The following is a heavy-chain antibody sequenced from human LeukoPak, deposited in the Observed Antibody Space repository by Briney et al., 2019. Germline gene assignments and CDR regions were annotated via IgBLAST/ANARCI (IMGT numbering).Heavy chain of an antibody. CDR1: GYSFTDYY. D-gene: IGHD2-21*01. V-gene: IGHV1-2*02. Sequence: GASVKVSCKTSGYSFTDYYMHCVRQAPGQGLEWMGWINPNSGGTSSAQKFQGRVTMTRDTSITTVYMEVSWLTSDDTATYYCARADRLHGGPYLIGPWGQGTLVTVSS. CDR3: ARADRLHGGPYLIGP. J-gene: IGHJ5*02. CDR2: INPNSGGT.